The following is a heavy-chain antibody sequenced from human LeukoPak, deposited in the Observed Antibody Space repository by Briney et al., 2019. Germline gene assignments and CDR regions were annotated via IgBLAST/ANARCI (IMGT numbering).Heavy chain of an antibody. J-gene: IGHJ6*03. CDR3: AKDSAFYYIDV. Sequence: GGTLRLSCAASGFTFSNYGMHWVRQAPGKGLEWVAFIRYNGNNQYYADSVKGRFTISRDNSKNTLYLQMNSLKGDDTAVYYCAKDSAFYYIDVWGKGTTVIISS. V-gene: IGHV3-30*02. CDR1: GFTFSNYG. CDR2: IRYNGNNQ.